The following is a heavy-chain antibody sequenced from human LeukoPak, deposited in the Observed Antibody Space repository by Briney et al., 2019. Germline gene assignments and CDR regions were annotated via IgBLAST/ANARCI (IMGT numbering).Heavy chain of an antibody. J-gene: IGHJ5*02. V-gene: IGHV1-2*02. CDR1: GYTFTGYY. CDR3: TRGLRDGYNYH. CDR2: INPNSGGT. Sequence: ASVKVSCKASGYTFTGYYMHWVRQAPGQGLEWMGWINPNSGGTDYAQKFQGRVTMTRDTSISTAYMELSNLKSDDTAVYYCTRGLRDGYNYHWGQGTLVTVSS. D-gene: IGHD5-24*01.